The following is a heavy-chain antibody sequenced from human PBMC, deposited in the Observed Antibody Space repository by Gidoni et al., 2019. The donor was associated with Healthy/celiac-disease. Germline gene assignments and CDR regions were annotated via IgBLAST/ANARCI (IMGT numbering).Heavy chain of an antibody. V-gene: IGHV3-48*01. CDR1: GFTFSSYS. J-gene: IGHJ4*02. D-gene: IGHD3-22*01. CDR3: ASLYYYDSSGYYLNDY. Sequence: EVQLVESGGGLVQPGGSVRLSCAASGFTFSSYSMNGVRQAPGKGLEWVSYISSSSSTIYYADSVKGRFTISRDNAKNSLYLQMNSLRAEDTAVYYCASLYYYDSSGYYLNDYWGQGTLVTVSS. CDR2: ISSSSSTI.